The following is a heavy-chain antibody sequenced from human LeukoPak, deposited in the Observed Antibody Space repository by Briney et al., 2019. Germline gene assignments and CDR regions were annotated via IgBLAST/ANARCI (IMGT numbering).Heavy chain of an antibody. CDR3: AKDGGEYYDILTGYYPRLYYMDV. CDR1: GFTVSSNY. Sequence: GGSLRLSCAASGFTVSSNYMSWVRQAPGKGLEWVSVIYSGSSTYYADSVKGRFTISRDNSKNTLYLQMNSLRAEDTAVYYCAKDGGEYYDILTGYYPRLYYMDVWGKGTTVTISS. D-gene: IGHD3-9*01. CDR2: IYSGSST. J-gene: IGHJ6*03. V-gene: IGHV3-53*01.